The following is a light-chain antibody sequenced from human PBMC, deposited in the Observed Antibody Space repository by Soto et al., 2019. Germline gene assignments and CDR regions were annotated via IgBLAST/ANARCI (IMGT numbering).Light chain of an antibody. Sequence: EIVLTQSPATLSLSPGERATLSCRASQSVSSYLAWYQQKPGQAPRLLIYDASNRATGIPARFSGSGSGTDFTLTISSLEPEDFAVSYCQQRSNWPETLGQGTKVDIK. CDR2: DAS. CDR1: QSVSSY. CDR3: QQRSNWPET. J-gene: IGKJ1*01. V-gene: IGKV3-11*01.